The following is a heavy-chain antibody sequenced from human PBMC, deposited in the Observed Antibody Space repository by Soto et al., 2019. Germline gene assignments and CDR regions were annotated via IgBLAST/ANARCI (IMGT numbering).Heavy chain of an antibody. CDR1: GFTFSSYG. D-gene: IGHD3-3*01. CDR3: AKGVFADFWSGLDY. Sequence: GGSLRLSCAASGFTFSSYGMHWVRQAPGKGLEWVAVISYDGSNKYYADSVKGRFTISRDNSKNTLYLQMNSLRAEDTAVYYCAKGVFADFWSGLDYWGQGTLVTVS. V-gene: IGHV3-30*18. J-gene: IGHJ4*02. CDR2: ISYDGSNK.